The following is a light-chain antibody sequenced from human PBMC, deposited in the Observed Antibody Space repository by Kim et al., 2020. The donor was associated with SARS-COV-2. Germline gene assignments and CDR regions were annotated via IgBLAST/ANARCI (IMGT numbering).Light chain of an antibody. CDR2: KTS. J-gene: IGKJ2*01. CDR3: QQYYSYVT. CDR1: QSITSW. V-gene: IGKV1-5*03. Sequence: LSASVGDSVTITCRASQSITSWLAWYQQKPGKAPNLLIYKTSTLESGVPSRFSGSGYGTEFTLTISRLQPDDFATYYRQQYYSYVTFGQGTKLEI.